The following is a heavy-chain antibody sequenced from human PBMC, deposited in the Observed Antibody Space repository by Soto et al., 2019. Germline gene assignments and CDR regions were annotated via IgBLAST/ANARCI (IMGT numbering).Heavy chain of an antibody. J-gene: IGHJ6*02. CDR1: GYSVSSSDYY. CDR3: SRRYSFGSGKYGVDV. D-gene: IGHD3-10*01. V-gene: IGHV4-39*01. Sequence: PSETLSLTCSVSGYSVSSSDYYWAWIRQPPGKGLEWIGSMLYSGLTYYNPSLNGRVIISADTSKNQFSLKLSSLTAADTAVYYCSRRYSFGSGKYGVDVWGQGTMVTVSS. CDR2: MLYSGLT.